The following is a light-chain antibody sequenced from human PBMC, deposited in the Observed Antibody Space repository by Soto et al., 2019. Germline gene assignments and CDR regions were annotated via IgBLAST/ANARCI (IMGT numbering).Light chain of an antibody. J-gene: IGKJ1*01. CDR1: QSVGTSW. Sequence: EIVLTQSPGTLSLSPGERVPLSCRASQSVGTSWLAWYQQKPGQSPRLLIYSTSSRATGIPDRFSGSGSETDFALTISRLEPEDSAVYYCQQYASSQWSFGQGTKVEIK. V-gene: IGKV3-20*01. CDR2: STS. CDR3: QQYASSQWS.